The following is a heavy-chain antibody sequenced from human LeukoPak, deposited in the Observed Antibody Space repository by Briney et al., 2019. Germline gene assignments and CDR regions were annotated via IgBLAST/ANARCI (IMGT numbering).Heavy chain of an antibody. CDR2: MNPNSGNT. J-gene: IGHJ6*03. CDR1: AYTFTSYD. V-gene: IGHV1-8*01. CDR3: ARAYYDILTGANNYYYMDV. D-gene: IGHD3-9*01. Sequence: ASVKVSCKASAYTFTSYDINWVRQATGQGLEWMGWMNPNSGNTGYAQKFQGRVTMTRNTSISTAYMELSSLRSEDTAVYYCARAYYDILTGANNYYYMDVWGKGTTVTVSS.